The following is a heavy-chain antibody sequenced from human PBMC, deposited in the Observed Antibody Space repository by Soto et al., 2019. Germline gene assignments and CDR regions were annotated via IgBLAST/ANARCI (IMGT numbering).Heavy chain of an antibody. V-gene: IGHV4-30-2*01. CDR2: IYHSGST. Sequence: PSETLSLTCTVSGGSISSGGYSWSWIRQPPGKGLEWIGYIYHSGSTYYNPSLKSRVTISVDRSKNQFSLKLSSVTAADTAVYYCARGGYGSGDHYWFDPWGQGTLVTVSS. CDR3: ARGGYGSGDHYWFDP. J-gene: IGHJ5*02. CDR1: GGSISSGGYS. D-gene: IGHD3-10*01.